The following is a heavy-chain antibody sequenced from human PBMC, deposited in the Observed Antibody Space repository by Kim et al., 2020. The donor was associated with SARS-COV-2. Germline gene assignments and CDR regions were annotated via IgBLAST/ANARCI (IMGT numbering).Heavy chain of an antibody. V-gene: IGHV1-58*01. J-gene: IGHJ6*02. D-gene: IGHD3-3*01. CDR1: GFTFTSSA. CDR2: IVVGSGNT. Sequence: SVKVSCKASGFTFTSSAVQWVRQARGQRLEWIGWIVVGSGNTNYAQKFQERVTITRDMSTSTAYMELSSLRSEDTAVYYCAALVTIFGVAKPTYYYYGMDVWGQGTTVTVSS. CDR3: AALVTIFGVAKPTYYYYGMDV.